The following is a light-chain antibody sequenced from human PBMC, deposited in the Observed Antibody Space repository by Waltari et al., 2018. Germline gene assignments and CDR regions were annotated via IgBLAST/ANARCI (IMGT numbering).Light chain of an antibody. CDR1: ALSKKS. CDR2: EDI. CDR3: YSTDFSGHDRV. J-gene: IGLJ3*02. V-gene: IGLV3-10*01. Sequence: SYELTQPPSVSVSPGQTARITCSGDALSKKSSYWYQQKSGQAPVLVIYEDIKRPTGMPERLSGSSSGTTATLTISGAHVDDEADYYCYSTDFSGHDRVFGGGTTLTIL.